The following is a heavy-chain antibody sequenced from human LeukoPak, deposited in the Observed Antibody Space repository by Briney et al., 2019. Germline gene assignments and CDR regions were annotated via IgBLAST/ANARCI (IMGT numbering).Heavy chain of an antibody. CDR2: INHSGST. Sequence: SETLSLTCAVYGRSFSGYCWSWIRQPPGKGLEWIGEINHSGSTNYNPSLKSRVTISVDTSKNQFSLKVSSVTAADTAVYYCARGEDTSMVPYFDYWGQGTLVTVSS. CDR1: GRSFSGYC. J-gene: IGHJ4*02. V-gene: IGHV4-34*01. CDR3: ARGEDTSMVPYFDY. D-gene: IGHD5-18*01.